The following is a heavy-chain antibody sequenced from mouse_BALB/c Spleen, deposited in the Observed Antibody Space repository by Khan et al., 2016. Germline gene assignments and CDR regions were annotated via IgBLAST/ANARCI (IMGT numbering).Heavy chain of an antibody. Sequence: QVQLQQSGAELAKPGASVKMSCKASGYTFTSYWMHWVKQRPGQGLEWIGYINPSTGYTEYNQKFKDKATLTADTSSSTAYLQLSSLTSEDSAVYYLAYRYDAMDYWGQETSVTVSS. CDR1: GYTFTSYW. J-gene: IGHJ4*01. CDR3: AYRYDAMDY. D-gene: IGHD2-14*01. CDR2: INPSTGYT. V-gene: IGHV1-7*01.